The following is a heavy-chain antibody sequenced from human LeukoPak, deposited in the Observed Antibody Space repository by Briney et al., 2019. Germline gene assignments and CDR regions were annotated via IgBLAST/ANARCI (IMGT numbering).Heavy chain of an antibody. CDR1: GYTFTNYG. Sequence: ASVKVSCKASGYTFTNYGISWVRQAPGQGLEWMGGIIPIFGTAVYAQKFQGRVTITADEFTSTAYMELSGLRSEDTAVYYCARDRPGRYCSTTSCYITSPFDPWGQGTLVTVSS. D-gene: IGHD2-2*02. CDR2: IIPIFGTA. CDR3: ARDRPGRYCSTTSCYITSPFDP. J-gene: IGHJ5*02. V-gene: IGHV1-69*13.